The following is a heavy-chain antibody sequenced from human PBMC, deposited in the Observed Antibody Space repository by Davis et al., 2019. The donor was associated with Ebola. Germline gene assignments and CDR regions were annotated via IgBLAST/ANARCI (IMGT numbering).Heavy chain of an antibody. CDR1: GFTVSSNY. CDR2: IKQDGSEK. CDR3: ARDYRFLSGY. Sequence: GGSLRLSCAASGFTVSSNYMSWVRQAPGKGLEWVANIKQDGSEKYYVDSVKGRFTISRDNAKNSLYLQMNSLRAEDTAVYYCARDYRFLSGYWGQGTLVTVSS. V-gene: IGHV3-7*01. D-gene: IGHD1-14*01. J-gene: IGHJ4*02.